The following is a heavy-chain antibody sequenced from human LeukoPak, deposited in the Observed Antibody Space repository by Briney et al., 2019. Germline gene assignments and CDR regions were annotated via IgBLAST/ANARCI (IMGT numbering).Heavy chain of an antibody. CDR1: GFLFRAFS. CDR3: AKDGVYEH. CDR2: ISRSGETT. D-gene: IGHD3-22*01. Sequence: GGSLRLSCAASGFLFRAFSMNWVRQAPGKGLEWVSYISRSGETTYYVDSVMGRFTISRDNAKDLVFLEMNGLRDEDTAVYHCAKDGVYEHWGQGILVTVSS. V-gene: IGHV3-48*02. J-gene: IGHJ4*02.